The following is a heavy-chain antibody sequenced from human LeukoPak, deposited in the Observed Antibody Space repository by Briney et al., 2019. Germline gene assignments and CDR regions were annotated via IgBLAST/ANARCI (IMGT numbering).Heavy chain of an antibody. CDR3: ARVIEFPYSSSWYVPWREDYYYGMDV. J-gene: IGHJ6*02. Sequence: PSETLSLTCTVSGGSISSYYWSWIRQPPGKGLEWIGYIYYSGSTNYNPSLKSRVTISVDTSKNQFSLKLSSVTAADTAVYYCARVIEFPYSSSWYVPWREDYYYGMDVWGQGTTVTVSS. V-gene: IGHV4-59*01. CDR1: GGSISSYY. D-gene: IGHD6-13*01. CDR2: IYYSGST.